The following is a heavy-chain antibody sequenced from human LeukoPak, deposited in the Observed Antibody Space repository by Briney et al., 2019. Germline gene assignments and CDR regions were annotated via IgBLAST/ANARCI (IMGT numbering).Heavy chain of an antibody. CDR3: ARGSTRRWAFDI. Sequence: GASVKVSCKASGGTFSSYAISWVRQAPGQGLEWMGGVIPIFGTANYAQKFQGRVTITADESTSTAYMELSSLRSEDTAVYYCARGSTRRWAFDIWGQGTMVTVSS. D-gene: IGHD5/OR15-5a*01. V-gene: IGHV1-69*13. J-gene: IGHJ3*02. CDR2: VIPIFGTA. CDR1: GGTFSSYA.